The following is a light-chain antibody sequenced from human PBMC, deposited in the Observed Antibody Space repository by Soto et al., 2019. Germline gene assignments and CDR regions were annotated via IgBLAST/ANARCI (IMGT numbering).Light chain of an antibody. CDR2: DAP. Sequence: DIQMTQSPSALSASVGDRVTITCQASQDINNYLNWYQQKPGKAPKLLIFDAPNLETGVPSRFSGGGARTHFSFTISSLQPEDFVTYYCQRYDSPPPTFGQGTRLEIK. V-gene: IGKV1-33*01. CDR1: QDINNY. CDR3: QRYDSPPPT. J-gene: IGKJ5*01.